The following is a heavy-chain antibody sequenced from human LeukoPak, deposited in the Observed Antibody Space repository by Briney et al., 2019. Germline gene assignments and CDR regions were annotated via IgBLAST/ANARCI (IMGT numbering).Heavy chain of an antibody. J-gene: IGHJ4*02. V-gene: IGHV3-33*01. D-gene: IGHD4-11*01. CDR2: IWYDGSNK. CDR1: GFTFSSYG. CDR3: AREMTTTFDY. Sequence: PGGSLRLSCAASGFTFSSYGMHWVRQAPGKGLEWVAVIWYDGSNKYYADSVKGRFTISRDNAKNSLYLQMNSLRDEDTAVYYCAREMTTTFDYWGQGTLVTVSS.